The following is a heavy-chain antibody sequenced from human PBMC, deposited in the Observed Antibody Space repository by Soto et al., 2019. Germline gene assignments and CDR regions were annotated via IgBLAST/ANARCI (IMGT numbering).Heavy chain of an antibody. CDR3: ARGRVVPAAMYV. CDR2: ISYDGSNK. V-gene: IGHV3-30-3*01. CDR1: GFTFSSYA. Sequence: GGSLRLSCAASGFTFSSYAMHWVRQAPGKGLEWVAVISYDGSNKYYADSVKGRFTISRDNSKNTLYLQMNSLRAEDTAVYYCARGRVVPAAMYVWGQGTTVTVSS. D-gene: IGHD2-2*01. J-gene: IGHJ6*02.